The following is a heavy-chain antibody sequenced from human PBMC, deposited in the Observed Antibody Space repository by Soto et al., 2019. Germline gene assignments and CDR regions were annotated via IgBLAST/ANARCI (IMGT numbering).Heavy chain of an antibody. CDR2: IYYSGST. D-gene: IGHD1-26*01. Sequence: SETLSLTCTVSGGSISSGGYYWSWIRQHPGKGLEWIGYIYYSGSTYYNPSFKSRVTISVDTSKNQFSLKLSSVTAADTAVYYCARGGGLRELRDWGQGTLVTVSS. J-gene: IGHJ4*02. CDR3: ARGGGLRELRD. CDR1: GGSISSGGYY. V-gene: IGHV4-31*03.